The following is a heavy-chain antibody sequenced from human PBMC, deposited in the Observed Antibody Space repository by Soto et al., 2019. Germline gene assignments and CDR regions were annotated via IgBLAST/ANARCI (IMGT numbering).Heavy chain of an antibody. CDR1: GYTFPSHS. Sequence: QVQLVQSGAEVKQPGASVRVSCKASGYTFPSHSIHWVRQAPGQGLEWMGVFNPSGGGTSYAQNFKGRVTMTWDTSTSTVYMELSSLRSEDTAMYYCARGNGGYWGQGTLVTVSS. CDR2: FNPSGGGT. V-gene: IGHV1-46*01. CDR3: ARGNGGY. D-gene: IGHD4-17*01. J-gene: IGHJ4*02.